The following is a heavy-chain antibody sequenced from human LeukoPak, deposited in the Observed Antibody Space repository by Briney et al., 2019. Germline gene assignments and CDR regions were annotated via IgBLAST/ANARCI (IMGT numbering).Heavy chain of an antibody. CDR3: TSSSSGSFDY. CDR1: GGSISSSGYS. D-gene: IGHD3-10*01. J-gene: IGHJ4*02. CDR2: IYHSGST. Sequence: SSQTLSLTCAVSGGSISSSGYSWSWIRQPPGKGLEWLGYIYHSGSTYYSPSLKSRVTISVDRSKNQFSLKLSSVTAADTAVYYCTSSSSGSFDYWGQGTLVTVSS. V-gene: IGHV4-30-2*01.